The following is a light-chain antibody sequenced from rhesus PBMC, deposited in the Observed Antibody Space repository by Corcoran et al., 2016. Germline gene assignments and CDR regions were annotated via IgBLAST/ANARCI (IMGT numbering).Light chain of an antibody. CDR1: QGISSW. V-gene: IGKV1-22*01. CDR3: QQYRSRPPT. Sequence: DIQMTQSPSSLSASVGDTVTITCRASQGISSWLAWYQQKPGKAPKLLIYKASSLQSGVPSRFSGSGSGTYLTLTISSLQSEDFATYYCQQYRSRPPTFGQGTKVEIK. J-gene: IGKJ1*01. CDR2: KAS.